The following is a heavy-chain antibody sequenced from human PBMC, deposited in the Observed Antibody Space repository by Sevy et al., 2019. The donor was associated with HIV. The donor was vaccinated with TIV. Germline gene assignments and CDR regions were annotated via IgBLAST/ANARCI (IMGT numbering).Heavy chain of an antibody. CDR2: INPNSGGT. CDR3: ARGGGYSSGWWTFDY. V-gene: IGHV1-2*06. Sequence: ASVKVPCKASGYFFTGYYLHWVRQTPGQGLEWMGRINPNSGGTNYAQNFQGRVTMTRDTSISTAYMELSRLRSDDTAVYYCARGGGYSSGWWTFDYWGQGTLVTVSS. D-gene: IGHD6-19*01. J-gene: IGHJ4*02. CDR1: GYFFTGYY.